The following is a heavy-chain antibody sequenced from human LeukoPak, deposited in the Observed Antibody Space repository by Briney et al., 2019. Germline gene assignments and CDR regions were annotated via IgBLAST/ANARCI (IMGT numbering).Heavy chain of an antibody. D-gene: IGHD2-15*01. V-gene: IGHV3-30*02. J-gene: IGHJ4*02. Sequence: GGSLRLSCAASGFTFSSYGMHWVRQAPGKGLEWVAFIRYDGSDKYYADSVKGRFAISRDNSKNTVYLQMNSLRSEDTAVYYCARAGGYCGRISCPYYFDYWGQGSLVAVSS. CDR2: IRYDGSDK. CDR1: GFTFSSYG. CDR3: ARAGGYCGRISCPYYFDY.